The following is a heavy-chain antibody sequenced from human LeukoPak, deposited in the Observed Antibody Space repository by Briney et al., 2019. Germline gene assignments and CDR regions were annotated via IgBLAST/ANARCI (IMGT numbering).Heavy chain of an antibody. CDR3: ARDRDYDFWSGYYTGNYYYGMDV. V-gene: IGHV4-59*10. Sequence: SETLSLTCAVYGGSFSGYYWSWIRQPPGKGLEWIGRIYTSGSTNYNPSLKSRVTMSVDTSKNQFSLKLSSVTAADTAVYYCARDRDYDFWSGYYTGNYYYGMDVWGQGTTVTVSS. CDR1: GGSFSGYY. D-gene: IGHD3-3*01. J-gene: IGHJ6*02. CDR2: IYTSGST.